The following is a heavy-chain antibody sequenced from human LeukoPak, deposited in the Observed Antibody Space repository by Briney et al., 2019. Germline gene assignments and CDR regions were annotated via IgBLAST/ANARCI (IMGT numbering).Heavy chain of an antibody. Sequence: SETLSLTCAVSGGSISSGGYSWSWIRQPPGTGLEWIGYIYYSGSTYYNPSLKSRVTILEDTSKNQFSLKLSSVTAADTAVYYCAGLRGYSYGGWFDPWGQGTLVTVSS. CDR2: IYYSGST. CDR1: GGSISSGGYS. J-gene: IGHJ5*02. V-gene: IGHV4-30-4*07. D-gene: IGHD5-18*01. CDR3: AGLRGYSYGGWFDP.